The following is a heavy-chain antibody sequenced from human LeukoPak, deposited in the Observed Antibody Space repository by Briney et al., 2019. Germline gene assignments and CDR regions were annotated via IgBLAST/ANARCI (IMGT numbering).Heavy chain of an antibody. D-gene: IGHD3-22*01. CDR3: ARDDNYYDSSGYQVLGY. CDR1: GFTFSSYW. V-gene: IGHV3-74*01. Sequence: GGSLRLSCAASGFTFSSYWMHWVRQAPGKGLVWVSRINSDGSSTSYADSVKGRFTISRDNAKNTLYLQMSSLRAEDTAVYYCARDDNYYDSSGYQVLGYWGQGTLVTVSS. CDR2: INSDGSST. J-gene: IGHJ4*02.